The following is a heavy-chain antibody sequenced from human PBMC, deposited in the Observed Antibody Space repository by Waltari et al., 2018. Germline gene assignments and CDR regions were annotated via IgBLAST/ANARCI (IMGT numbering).Heavy chain of an antibody. V-gene: IGHV3-21*01. D-gene: IGHD6-19*01. CDR2: ISSSSSYR. CDR1: GFPFSSLR. Sequence: EVQLVASGGGLVMPGGSLRLSCAASGFPFSSLRMTWTRQAPGKGREWVSSISSSSSYRDEADSVKGRFTISRDNAKNSMYLQMKSLRAEDTAVYYCARRGIAVADFDYWGQGTLVTVSS. J-gene: IGHJ4*02. CDR3: ARRGIAVADFDY.